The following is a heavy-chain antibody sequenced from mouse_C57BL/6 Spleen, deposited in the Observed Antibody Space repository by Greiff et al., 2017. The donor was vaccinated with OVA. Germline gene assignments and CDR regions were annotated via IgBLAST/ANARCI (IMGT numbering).Heavy chain of an antibody. Sequence: QVQLKQPGAELVKPGASVKMSCKASGYTFTSYWITWVKQRPGQGLEWIGDIYPGSGSTNYNEKFKSKATLTVDTSSSTAYMQLSSLTSEDSAVYYCARSDGNYEWFAYWGQGTLVTVSA. D-gene: IGHD2-1*01. V-gene: IGHV1-55*01. CDR2: IYPGSGST. J-gene: IGHJ3*01. CDR3: ARSDGNYEWFAY. CDR1: GYTFTSYW.